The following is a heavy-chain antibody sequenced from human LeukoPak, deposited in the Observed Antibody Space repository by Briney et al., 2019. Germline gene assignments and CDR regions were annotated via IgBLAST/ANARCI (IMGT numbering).Heavy chain of an antibody. D-gene: IGHD2-2*01. V-gene: IGHV4-34*01. Sequence: SETLSLTCAVYGGSFSGYYWSWIRQPPGKGLEWIGEINHSGSTNYNPSLKSRVTISVDTSKNQFSLNLSSVTAADTAVYYCATYCTSCPHRRAFDIWGQGTMVTVSS. J-gene: IGHJ3*02. CDR3: ATYCTSCPHRRAFDI. CDR1: GGSFSGYY. CDR2: INHSGST.